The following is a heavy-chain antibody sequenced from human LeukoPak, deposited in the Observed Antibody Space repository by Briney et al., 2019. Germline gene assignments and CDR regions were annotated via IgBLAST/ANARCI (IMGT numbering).Heavy chain of an antibody. D-gene: IGHD3-22*01. CDR3: ATTYYYDSSGSPFDY. V-gene: IGHV3-23*01. CDR1: GFTFSTYG. CDR2: ISGSGGST. J-gene: IGHJ4*02. Sequence: GGSLRLSCVASGFTFSTYGMSWVRQAPGKGLEWVSAISGSGGSTYYADSVKGRFTISRDNSKNTLYLQMNSLRAEDTAVYYCATTYYYDSSGSPFDYWGQGTLVTVSS.